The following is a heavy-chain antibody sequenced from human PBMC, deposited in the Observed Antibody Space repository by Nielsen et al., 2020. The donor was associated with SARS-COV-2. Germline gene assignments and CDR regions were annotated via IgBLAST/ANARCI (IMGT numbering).Heavy chain of an antibody. J-gene: IGHJ3*02. CDR3: ARPHMVRGVISEAAFDI. CDR2: IDPSDSYT. V-gene: IGHV5-10-1*01. Sequence: GESLKISCKGSGYSFTSYWIGWVRQMPGKGLEWMGRIDPSDSYTNYSPSFQGHVTISADKSISTAYLQWSSLKASDTAMYYCARPHMVRGVISEAAFDIWGQGTMVTVSS. D-gene: IGHD3-10*01. CDR1: GYSFTSYW.